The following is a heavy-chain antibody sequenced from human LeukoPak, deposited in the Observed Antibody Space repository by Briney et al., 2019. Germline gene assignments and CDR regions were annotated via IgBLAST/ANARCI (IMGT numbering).Heavy chain of an antibody. D-gene: IGHD3-22*01. CDR1: GYTFTSYA. Sequence: ASVKVSCKASGYTFTSYAMHWVRQAPGQRLEWMGWINAGNGNTKYSQKFQGRVTITRDTSASTAYMELSSLRSEDTAVYYCATGLYYYDSSGPFDYWGQGTLVTVSS. J-gene: IGHJ4*02. V-gene: IGHV1-3*01. CDR2: INAGNGNT. CDR3: ATGLYYYDSSGPFDY.